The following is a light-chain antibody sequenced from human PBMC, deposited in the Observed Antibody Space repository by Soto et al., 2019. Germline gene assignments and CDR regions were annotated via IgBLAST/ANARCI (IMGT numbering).Light chain of an antibody. J-gene: IGKJ2*01. Sequence: DIVMTQSPATLSVSPGERATLSCRASQSVSSNLAWYQQQHGQAPTLLIFGASTRATGIPDSFSGSGYGTEFSHTISSLQSEDFAVYYCQQYNHWPPRYTFGQGTKLEIK. V-gene: IGKV3-15*01. CDR3: QQYNHWPPRYT. CDR2: GAS. CDR1: QSVSSN.